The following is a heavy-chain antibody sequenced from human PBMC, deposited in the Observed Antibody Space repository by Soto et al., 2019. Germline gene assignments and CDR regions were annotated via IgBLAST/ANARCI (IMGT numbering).Heavy chain of an antibody. CDR3: ARSGYSSSWSPLYNWFDP. D-gene: IGHD6-13*01. V-gene: IGHV4-34*01. CDR1: GGSFSGYY. CDR2: INHSGST. J-gene: IGHJ5*02. Sequence: SETLSLTCAVYGGSFSGYYWSWIRQPPGKGLEWIGEINHSGSTNYNPSLKSRVTISVDTSKNQFSLKLSSVTAADTAVYYCARSGYSSSWSPLYNWFDPWGQGTLVTVSS.